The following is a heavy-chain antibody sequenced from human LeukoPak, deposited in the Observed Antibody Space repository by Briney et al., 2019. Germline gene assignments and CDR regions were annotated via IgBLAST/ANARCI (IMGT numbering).Heavy chain of an antibody. V-gene: IGHV1-69*05. J-gene: IGHJ2*01. CDR1: GGTFSSYA. CDR3: ARDAQGARRAVRYFDL. Sequence: SVKVSSKASGGTFSSYAISWVRQAPGQGLEWMGRIIPVFGTANYAQKFQGRVTITTDESTSTAYMELSSLRSEDTAVYYCARDAQGARRAVRYFDLWGRGTLVTVSS. D-gene: IGHD6-6*01. CDR2: IIPVFGTA.